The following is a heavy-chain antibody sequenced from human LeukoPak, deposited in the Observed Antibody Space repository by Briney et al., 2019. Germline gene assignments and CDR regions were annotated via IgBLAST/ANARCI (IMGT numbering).Heavy chain of an antibody. J-gene: IGHJ4*02. CDR3: ARDGPLWFGVRNYFDY. CDR2: ISYDGSNK. V-gene: IGHV3-30-3*01. CDR1: GFTFSSYA. D-gene: IGHD3-10*01. Sequence: GGSLRLSCAASGFTFSSYAMHWVRQAPGKGLEWVAVISYDGSNKYYADSVKGRFTISRDNSKNTLYLQMNSLRAEDTAVYYCARDGPLWFGVRNYFDYWGQGTLVTVSS.